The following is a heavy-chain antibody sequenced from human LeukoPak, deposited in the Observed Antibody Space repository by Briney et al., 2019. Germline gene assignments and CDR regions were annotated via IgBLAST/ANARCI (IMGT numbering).Heavy chain of an antibody. Sequence: SETLSLTCTVSGGSISSYYWSWIRQPPGKGLEWIGSIYYSGSTYYNPSLKSRVTISVDTSKNQFSLKLSSVTAADTAVYYCAREGRRYSGSWRQKRSGTYEYGSWFDPWGQGTLVTVSS. D-gene: IGHD6-13*01. CDR3: AREGRRYSGSWRQKRSGTYEYGSWFDP. CDR2: IYYSGST. V-gene: IGHV4-59*12. J-gene: IGHJ5*02. CDR1: GGSISSYY.